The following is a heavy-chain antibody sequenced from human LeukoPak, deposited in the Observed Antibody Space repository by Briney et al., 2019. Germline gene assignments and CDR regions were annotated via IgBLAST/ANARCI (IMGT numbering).Heavy chain of an antibody. Sequence: GGSLKLSWKASGYPFTNYYMHWVRQAPGQGLEWMGCIKPNRSNTNYAHTVKGRFTITRDTSINTPYLQMNSLRSDDTAVYYCALVPGGSWAFDYWGQGTLVTVSP. V-gene: IGHV1-2*07. CDR1: GYPFTNYY. CDR3: ALVPGGSWAFDY. J-gene: IGHJ4*02. CDR2: IKPNRSNT. D-gene: IGHD6-13*01.